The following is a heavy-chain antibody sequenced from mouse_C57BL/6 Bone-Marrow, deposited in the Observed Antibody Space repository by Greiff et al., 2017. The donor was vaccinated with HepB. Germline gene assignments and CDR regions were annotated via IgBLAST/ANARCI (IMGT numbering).Heavy chain of an antibody. D-gene: IGHD3-3*01. CDR2: IWRGGST. Sequence: VQLQQSGPGLVQPSQSLSITCTVSGFSLTSYGVHWVRQSPGKGLEWLGVIWRGGSTDYNAAFMSRLSLTKDNSKSQVFFKMNSLQADDTAIYYCAKIGGRFAYWGQGTLVTVSA. J-gene: IGHJ3*01. CDR3: AKIGGRFAY. V-gene: IGHV2-5*01. CDR1: GFSLTSYG.